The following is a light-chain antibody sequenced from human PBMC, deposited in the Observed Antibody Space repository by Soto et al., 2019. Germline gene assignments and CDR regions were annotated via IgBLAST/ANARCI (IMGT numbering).Light chain of an antibody. CDR1: QSVSSN. CDR2: GAS. Sequence: EIVMTQSPATLSVSPGGRATLSCSASQSVSSNLAWYQQKLGQAPRLLIYGASTRATGIPARFSGSGSGTEFTLTISSLQSEDFAVYYCQHYNNWPPWTFGQGTKVDIK. V-gene: IGKV3-15*01. J-gene: IGKJ1*01. CDR3: QHYNNWPPWT.